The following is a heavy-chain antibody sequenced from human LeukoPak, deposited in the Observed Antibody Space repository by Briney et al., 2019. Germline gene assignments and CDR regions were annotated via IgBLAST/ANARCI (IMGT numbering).Heavy chain of an antibody. D-gene: IGHD3-22*01. CDR1: GGSIGTYS. Sequence: PSETLSLTCTVSGGSIGTYSWNWIRQPPGKGLEWIGYIYYSGSTNYNPSLKSRVTISVDTSKNQFSLKLSSVTAADTAVYYCARGSGYYDSSGYYYYFDYWGQGTLVTVSS. CDR2: IYYSGST. J-gene: IGHJ4*02. CDR3: ARGSGYYDSSGYYYYFDY. V-gene: IGHV4-59*01.